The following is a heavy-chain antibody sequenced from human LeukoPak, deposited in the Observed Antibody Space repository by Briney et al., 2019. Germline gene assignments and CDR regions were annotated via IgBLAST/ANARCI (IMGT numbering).Heavy chain of an antibody. CDR1: GFTFSSYA. D-gene: IGHD5-24*01. J-gene: IGHJ4*02. CDR3: ARVMATISQGYFDF. Sequence: GGSLRLSCAASGFTFSSYAMHWVRQAPGKGLEWVAVISHDGSNKYYADSVKGRFTISRDNSKNTLFLQMNSLRAEDTAVYYCARVMATISQGYFDFWGQGTLVTVSS. CDR2: ISHDGSNK. V-gene: IGHV3-30*04.